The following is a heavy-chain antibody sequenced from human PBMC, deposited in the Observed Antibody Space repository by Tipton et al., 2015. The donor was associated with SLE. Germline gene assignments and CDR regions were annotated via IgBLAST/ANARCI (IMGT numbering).Heavy chain of an antibody. CDR1: GGSISSGSYY. CDR2: IYTSGST. J-gene: IGHJ3*02. Sequence: TLSLTCTVSGGSISSGSYYWSWIRQPAGKGLEWIGRIYTSGSTNYNPSLKSRVTISVDTSKNQFSLKLSSVTAADTAVYYCARRGISRAFDIWGQGTMVTVSS. V-gene: IGHV4-61*02. CDR3: ARRGISRAFDI. D-gene: IGHD2-15*01.